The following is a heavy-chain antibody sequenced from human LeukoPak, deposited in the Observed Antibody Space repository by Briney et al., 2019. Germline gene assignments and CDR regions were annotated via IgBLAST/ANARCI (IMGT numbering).Heavy chain of an antibody. CDR2: IDYSGST. D-gene: IGHD6-13*01. CDR3: VANTLSYSSSWYFGGWFDP. J-gene: IGHJ5*02. CDR1: GASISSSSYY. V-gene: IGHV4-39*07. Sequence: PSETLSLTCTVSGASISSSSYYWGWVRQPPGKGLEGIGSIDYSGSTYYNPSLKSRATISVDTSKNQFSLKLSSVTAADTAVYYCVANTLSYSSSWYFGGWFDPWGQGTLVTVSS.